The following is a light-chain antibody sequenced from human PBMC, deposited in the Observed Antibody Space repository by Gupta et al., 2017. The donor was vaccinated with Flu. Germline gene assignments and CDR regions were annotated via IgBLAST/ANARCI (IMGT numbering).Light chain of an antibody. CDR1: QSLLHSNGYNY. CDR2: LGS. Sequence: ISCRSSQSLLHSNGYNYLDWYLQKPGQSPQLLIYLGSNRASGDPDRFSGSGSGTDFTLKISRVEAEDVGVYYCMQALQTPITFGQGTRLEIK. V-gene: IGKV2-28*01. CDR3: MQALQTPIT. J-gene: IGKJ5*01.